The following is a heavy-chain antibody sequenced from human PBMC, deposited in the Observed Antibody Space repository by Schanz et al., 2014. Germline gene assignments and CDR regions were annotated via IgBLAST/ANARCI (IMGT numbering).Heavy chain of an antibody. D-gene: IGHD3-16*01. CDR2: MSGSGSTA. V-gene: IGHV3-23*01. Sequence: EVQLLESGGGLVQPGGSLRLSCVASGFTFFGSFAMSWVRQAPGKGLEWVSGMSGSGSTADYADSVKGRFTISRDNSRKTLYLQMNSLRADDTAVYYCAKDLYNYGIFDSWRQGTLVTVSP. CDR1: GFTFFGSFA. J-gene: IGHJ5*01. CDR3: AKDLYNYGIFDS.